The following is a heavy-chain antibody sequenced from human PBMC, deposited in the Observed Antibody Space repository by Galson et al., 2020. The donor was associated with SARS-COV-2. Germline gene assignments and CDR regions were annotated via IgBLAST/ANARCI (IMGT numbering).Heavy chain of an antibody. D-gene: IGHD3-22*01. CDR3: ARGLFQTTMVIVVFTSGSFYFDS. CDR2: ITQSGSV. Sequence: SETLSLTCAVYGGSFSGHYWSWIRQSPGKGLEWTGEITQSGSVNYNPSLKSRVTISADTSKNQFSLELRSVTAADTAVYYCARGLFQTTMVIVVFTSGSFYFDSWGQGTLVSVSS. V-gene: IGHV4-34*01. J-gene: IGHJ4*02. CDR1: GGSFSGHY.